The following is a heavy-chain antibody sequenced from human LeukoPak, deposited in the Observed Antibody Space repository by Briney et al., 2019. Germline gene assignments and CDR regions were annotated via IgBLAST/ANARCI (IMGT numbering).Heavy chain of an antibody. J-gene: IGHJ3*01. CDR1: GFIVSNNY. CDR3: SKGYSGLLIYALDV. CDR2: TRNKVNSDTT. V-gene: IGHV3-72*01. Sequence: GGSLRLSCVASGFIVSNNYLNWVRQAPGKGPEWIGRTRNKVNSDTTEYAASVKGRFSISRDDSKNSLFLQMNSLRPEDTAVYYCSKGYSGLLIYALDVWGQGTRVTVSS. D-gene: IGHD1-26*01.